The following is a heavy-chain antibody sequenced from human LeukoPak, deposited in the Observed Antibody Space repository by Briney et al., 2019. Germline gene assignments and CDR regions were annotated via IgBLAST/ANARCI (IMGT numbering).Heavy chain of an antibody. V-gene: IGHV3-30*18. Sequence: GGSLRLSCAASGFTISSYGMHWVRQAPGKGLEWVAIISYDGSNKYYADSVKGRFTISRDNSKNTLYLQMNSLRAEDTGVYYCAKEPWSFDYWGQGTLVTVSS. CDR1: GFTISSYG. CDR2: ISYDGSNK. J-gene: IGHJ4*02. D-gene: IGHD2-8*02. CDR3: AKEPWSFDY.